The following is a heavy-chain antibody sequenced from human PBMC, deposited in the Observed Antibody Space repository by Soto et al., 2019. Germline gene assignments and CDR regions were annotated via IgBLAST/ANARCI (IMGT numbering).Heavy chain of an antibody. J-gene: IGHJ4*02. D-gene: IGHD2-21*02. CDR3: ARVDCGGDCYLIDY. Sequence: GASVKVSCKASGYTFFNHAIQWVRQAPGQRLEWMGWINVGNGNTRYSQKFQGRVTISRDTSASTAYMELSSLRSEDTAVYYCARVDCGGDCYLIDYWGQGTLVTVSS. V-gene: IGHV1-3*01. CDR2: INVGNGNT. CDR1: GYTFFNHA.